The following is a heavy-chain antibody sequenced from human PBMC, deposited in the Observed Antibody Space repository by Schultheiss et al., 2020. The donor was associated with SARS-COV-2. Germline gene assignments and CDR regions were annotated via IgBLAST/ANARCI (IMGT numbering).Heavy chain of an antibody. CDR2: INPNSGGT. Sequence: ASVKVSCKASGYTFTGYYMHWVRQAPGQGLEWMGRINPNSGGTNYAQKFQGRFTMTRDTSISTAYMELSRLRSDDTAVYYCARALRDGYGTNDWGQGTLVTVSS. CDR3: ARALRDGYGTND. V-gene: IGHV1-2*06. CDR1: GYTFTGYY. J-gene: IGHJ4*02. D-gene: IGHD5-24*01.